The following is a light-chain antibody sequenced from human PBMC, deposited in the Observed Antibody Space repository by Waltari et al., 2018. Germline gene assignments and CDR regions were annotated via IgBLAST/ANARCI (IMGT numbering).Light chain of an antibody. CDR3: CSYTGSNTLV. CDR1: SSDVGYYNR. J-gene: IGLJ2*01. Sequence: QSALTQPPSVSGSPGQSVTISCTGTSSDVGYYNRVSWYQQPPGAAPKLMIYEVTTRPSGVPDRFSWSKSGNTASLTISGLQAEDEANYYCCSYTGSNTLVFGGGTKLTVL. V-gene: IGLV2-18*02. CDR2: EVT.